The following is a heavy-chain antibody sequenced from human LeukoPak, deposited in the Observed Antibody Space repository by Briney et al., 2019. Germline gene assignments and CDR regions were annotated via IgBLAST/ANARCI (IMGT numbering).Heavy chain of an antibody. D-gene: IGHD5-18*01. CDR3: VTGFTTMAVDYFDY. Sequence: ASVKVSCKVSGKTLSDLSIHWLGQPPGKGREWLGGSDPEDGERIYAQMFQGRVTMTEDTSIDTAYMELSSLRSEDTAVYYCVTGFTTMAVDYFDYWGQGTLVTVSP. J-gene: IGHJ4*02. CDR1: GKTLSDLS. V-gene: IGHV1-24*01. CDR2: SDPEDGER.